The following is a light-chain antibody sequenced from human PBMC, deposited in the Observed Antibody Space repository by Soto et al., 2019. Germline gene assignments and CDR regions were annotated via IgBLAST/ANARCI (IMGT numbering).Light chain of an antibody. CDR2: DAS. J-gene: IGKJ4*01. CDR1: QNLNDY. Sequence: EIVVTQSPATLSLSPGERATLFCRASQNLNDYLVWYQQKPGQAPRLLIYDASKRATGIPARFSGSGSGPDFAVTISSLQPEDFAVYYCQQRRDWPRTFGGGTKVEI. CDR3: QQRRDWPRT. V-gene: IGKV3-11*01.